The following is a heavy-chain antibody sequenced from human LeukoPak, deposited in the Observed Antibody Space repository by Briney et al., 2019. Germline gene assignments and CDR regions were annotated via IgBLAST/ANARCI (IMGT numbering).Heavy chain of an antibody. J-gene: IGHJ4*02. V-gene: IGHV3-23*01. CDR2: ISGSGGST. CDR3: AKDPTMIVVVIPDY. Sequence: GGSLRLSCAASGYTFSSYAMSWVRQAPGKGLEWVSAISGSGGSTYYADSVKGRFTISRDNSKNTLYLQMNSLRAEDTAVYYCAKDPTMIVVVIPDYWGQGTLVTVSS. CDR1: GYTFSSYA. D-gene: IGHD3-22*01.